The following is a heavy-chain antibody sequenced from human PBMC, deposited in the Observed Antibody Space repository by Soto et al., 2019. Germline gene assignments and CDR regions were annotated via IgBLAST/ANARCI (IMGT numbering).Heavy chain of an antibody. CDR1: GGSISSSNW. V-gene: IGHV4-4*02. Sequence: SETLSLTCAVSGGSISSSNWWSWVRQPSGKGLEWIGEIYHSGSTNYNPSLKSRVTISVDKSKNQFSLKLNSLTAADTAVYYCARHDSGSYHYPEYFQHWGQGTLVTVSS. D-gene: IGHD1-26*01. CDR2: IYHSGST. J-gene: IGHJ1*01. CDR3: ARHDSGSYHYPEYFQH.